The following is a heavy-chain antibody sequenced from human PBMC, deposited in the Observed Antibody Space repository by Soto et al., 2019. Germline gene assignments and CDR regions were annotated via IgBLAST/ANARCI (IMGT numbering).Heavy chain of an antibody. CDR1: GFTFSNYV. Sequence: GGSLRLSCAASGFTFSNYVMSWVRQAPGKGLEWVSAMSGSGGSTYYADSVKGRFTRSRDNSKNTLYLQMNSLRAEDTAVYYCAKEHTSAFAVHYMDVWGKGTTVTVSS. CDR3: AKEHTSAFAVHYMDV. CDR2: MSGSGGST. J-gene: IGHJ6*03. D-gene: IGHD3-10*02. V-gene: IGHV3-23*01.